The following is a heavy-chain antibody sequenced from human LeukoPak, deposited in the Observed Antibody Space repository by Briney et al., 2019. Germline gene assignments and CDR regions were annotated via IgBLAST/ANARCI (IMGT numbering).Heavy chain of an antibody. CDR2: IIPIFGTV. J-gene: IGHJ4*02. V-gene: IGHV1-69*05. D-gene: IGHD4-11*01. CDR3: ARLTTGNLGY. Sequence: GASVKVSCKASGGTFSSYAISWVRQAPGQGLEWMGGIIPIFGTVNYAQKFQGRVTITTDESTSTAYMELSSLRSEDTAVYYCARLTTGNLGYWGQGTLVTVSS. CDR1: GGTFSSYA.